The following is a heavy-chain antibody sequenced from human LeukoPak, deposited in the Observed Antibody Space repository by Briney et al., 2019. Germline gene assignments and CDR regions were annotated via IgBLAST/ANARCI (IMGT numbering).Heavy chain of an antibody. V-gene: IGHV3-33*01. J-gene: IGHJ6*02. CDR1: GFTFSSYG. CDR2: IWYDGSNK. Sequence: GGSLRLSCAASGFTFSSYGMHWVRQAPGKGLEWVAVIWYDGSNKYYADSVKGRFTISKDNSKNTLYLQMNSLRAEDTAVYYCARAAADFGRPHYYYYYGMDVWGQGTTVTVSS. D-gene: IGHD6-13*01. CDR3: ARAAADFGRPHYYYYYGMDV.